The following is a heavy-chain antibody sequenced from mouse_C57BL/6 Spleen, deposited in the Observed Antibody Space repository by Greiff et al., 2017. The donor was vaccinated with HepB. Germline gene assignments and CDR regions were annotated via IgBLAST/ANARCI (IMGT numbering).Heavy chain of an antibody. J-gene: IGHJ4*01. CDR1: GYTFTSYW. CDR3: ARGDDYDEGYAMDY. D-gene: IGHD2-4*01. CDR2: IDPSDSYT. Sequence: QVQLKQPGAELVMPGASVKLSCKASGYTFTSYWMHWVKQRPGQGLEWIGEIDPSDSYTNYNQKFKGKSTLTVDKSSSTAYMQLSSLTSEDSAVYYCARGDDYDEGYAMDYWGQGTSVTVSS. V-gene: IGHV1-69*01.